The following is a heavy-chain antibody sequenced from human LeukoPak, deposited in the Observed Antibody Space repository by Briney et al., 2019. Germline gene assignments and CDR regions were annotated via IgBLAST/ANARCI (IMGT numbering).Heavy chain of an antibody. Sequence: PGGSLRLSCAASGFTFSSYGMHWVRQAPGKGLEWVAFIRYDGSNKYYADSVKGRFTISRDNSKNTLYLQMNSLRAEDTAVYYCAKDRVWGPAAFDYWGQGTLVTVSS. CDR1: GFTFSSYG. CDR3: AKDRVWGPAAFDY. J-gene: IGHJ4*02. D-gene: IGHD2-2*01. CDR2: IRYDGSNK. V-gene: IGHV3-30*02.